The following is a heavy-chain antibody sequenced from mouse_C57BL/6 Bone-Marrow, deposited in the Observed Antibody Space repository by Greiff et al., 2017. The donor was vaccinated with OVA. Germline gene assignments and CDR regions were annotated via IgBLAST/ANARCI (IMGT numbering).Heavy chain of an antibody. CDR1: GYTFTDYY. CDR3: ARWDYGSSPWFAY. J-gene: IGHJ3*01. V-gene: IGHV1-75*01. CDR2: IFPGSGST. D-gene: IGHD1-1*01. Sequence: QVQLQQSGPELMKPGASVKISCKASGYTFTDYYINWVKQRPGQGLEWIGWIFPGSGSTYYNEKFKGKATLTVDKSSSTAYMLLSSLTSEDSAVYFCARWDYGSSPWFAYWGQGTLVTVSA.